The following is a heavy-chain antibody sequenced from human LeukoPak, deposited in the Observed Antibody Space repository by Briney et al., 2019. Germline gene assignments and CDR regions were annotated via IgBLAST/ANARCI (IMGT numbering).Heavy chain of an antibody. Sequence: GGSLRLSCAASGFTFDDYAMHWDRQAPGRGLEWVSLISGVGGSTYYADSVKGRFTISRDNSKNSLYLQMNSLRTEDTALYYCVKELEYFQHWGQGTLVTVSS. CDR1: GFTFDDYA. CDR3: VKELEYFQH. CDR2: ISGVGGST. J-gene: IGHJ1*01. V-gene: IGHV3-43*02.